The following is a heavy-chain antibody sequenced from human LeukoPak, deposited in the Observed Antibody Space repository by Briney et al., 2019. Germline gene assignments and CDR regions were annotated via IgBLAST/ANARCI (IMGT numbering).Heavy chain of an antibody. Sequence: GGSLRLSCAASGFTFSSYAMSWVCQAPGKGLEWVSAISGSGGSTYYADSVKGRFTISRDNSKNTLYLQMNSLRAEDTAVYYCAKSLYGGPQRGSDYWGQGTLVTVSS. CDR2: ISGSGGST. D-gene: IGHD4-23*01. CDR1: GFTFSSYA. V-gene: IGHV3-23*01. CDR3: AKSLYGGPQRGSDY. J-gene: IGHJ4*02.